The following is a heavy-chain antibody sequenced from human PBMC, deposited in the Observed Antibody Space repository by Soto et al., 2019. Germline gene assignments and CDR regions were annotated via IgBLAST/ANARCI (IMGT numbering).Heavy chain of an antibody. D-gene: IGHD6-6*01. J-gene: IGHJ6*03. CDR3: ARRARPDFYYMDV. V-gene: IGHV3-64*02. CDR1: GFTFSSHA. Sequence: GGSLRLSCAASGFTFSSHAMSWVRQAPGKGLECVSGISGGGVGTYYADSVQGRFTISRDNSKNTVYLQMGSLRPEDMAVYYCARRARPDFYYMDVWGKGTTVTVSS. CDR2: ISGGGVGT.